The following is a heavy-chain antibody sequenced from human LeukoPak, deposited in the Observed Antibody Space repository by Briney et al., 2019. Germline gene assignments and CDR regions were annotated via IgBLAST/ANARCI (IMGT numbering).Heavy chain of an antibody. D-gene: IGHD6-19*01. CDR2: INPNSGGT. CDR1: GYTFTGYY. V-gene: IGHV1-2*02. CDR3: ARGGRYSSGNWFDP. Sequence: VASVKASCKASGYTFTGYYMHWVRQAPGQGLEWMGWINPNSGGTNYAQKFQGRVTMTRDTSISTAYMELSRLRSDDTAVYYCARGGRYSSGNWFDPWGQGTLVTVSS. J-gene: IGHJ5*02.